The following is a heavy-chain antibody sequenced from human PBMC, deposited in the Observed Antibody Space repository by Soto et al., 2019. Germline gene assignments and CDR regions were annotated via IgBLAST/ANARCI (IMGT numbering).Heavy chain of an antibody. Sequence: QVQLVQSGAEVKKPGASVKVSCRASGYTFTTHYLHWVRQAPGQGFEWLGVMNSRTGSTTYAQKFQDRVTMTRDTSTSTGYMELTSLRPEHTAVYYCAREVIGNYYGMDVWGQGTTVIVSS. CDR2: MNSRTGST. V-gene: IGHV1-46*01. J-gene: IGHJ6*02. CDR1: GYTFTTHY. CDR3: AREVIGNYYGMDV.